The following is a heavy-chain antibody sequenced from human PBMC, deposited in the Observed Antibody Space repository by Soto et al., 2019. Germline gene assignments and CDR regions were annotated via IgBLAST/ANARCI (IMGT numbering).Heavy chain of an antibody. V-gene: IGHV4-59*01. CDR3: ARARITYREGNWFDP. CDR2: IYYSGST. J-gene: IGHJ5*02. Sequence: PSETLSLTCTVSGGSISSYYWGWIRQPPGKGLEWIGYIYYSGSTNYNPSLKSRVTISVDTSKNQFSLKLSSVTAADTAVYYCARARITYREGNWFDPWGQGTLVTVSS. D-gene: IGHD1-20*01. CDR1: GGSISSYY.